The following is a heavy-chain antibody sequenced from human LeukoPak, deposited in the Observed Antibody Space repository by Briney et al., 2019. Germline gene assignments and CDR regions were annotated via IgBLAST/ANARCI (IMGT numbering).Heavy chain of an antibody. CDR2: INPKSGGT. CDR1: GYTFTGYF. Sequence: ASVKVSCKASGYTFTGYFIHLVRQAPGQGLEWMGWINPKSGGTNYQQKFQDRVTMTRDTSITTAYMEMSRLRSDDTAVYYCARSMVVRGVIGNYFDPWGQGTLVTVSS. J-gene: IGHJ5*02. D-gene: IGHD3-10*01. CDR3: ARSMVVRGVIGNYFDP. V-gene: IGHV1-2*02.